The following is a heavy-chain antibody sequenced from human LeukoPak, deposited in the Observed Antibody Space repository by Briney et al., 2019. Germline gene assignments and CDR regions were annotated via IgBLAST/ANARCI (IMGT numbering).Heavy chain of an antibody. J-gene: IGHJ4*02. CDR2: ISSSSSTI. V-gene: IGHV3-48*04. CDR3: ARADRGYFDY. CDR1: GLTFSSYS. Sequence: GGSLRLSCAAPGLTFSSYSMTWVGQPQGKGLEWVSYISSSSSTIYYADSVKGRFTISRDNAKNSLYLQMNSLRAEDTAVYYCARADRGYFDYWGQGTLVTVSS.